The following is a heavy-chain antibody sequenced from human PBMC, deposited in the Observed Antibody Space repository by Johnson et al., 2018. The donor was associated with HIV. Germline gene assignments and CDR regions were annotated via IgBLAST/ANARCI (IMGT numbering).Heavy chain of an antibody. D-gene: IGHD6-13*01. CDR1: GFTFDDYG. CDR3: TTPDSSRWHAKNTFDI. J-gene: IGHJ3*02. Sequence: EVQLVESGGVVVRPGGSLRLSCAASGFTFDDYGMSWVRQAPGKGLEWVSGINWNGGSTGYADSVKGRFTISRDNAKNSLYLQMNSLRTEDTAVYYCTTPDSSRWHAKNTFDIWGQGTMVTVSS. CDR2: INWNGGST. V-gene: IGHV3-20*04.